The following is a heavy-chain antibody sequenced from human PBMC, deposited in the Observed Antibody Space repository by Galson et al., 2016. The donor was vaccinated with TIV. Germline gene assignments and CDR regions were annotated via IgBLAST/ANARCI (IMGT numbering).Heavy chain of an antibody. V-gene: IGHV3-7*01. Sequence: SLRLSCAASGFTFSNYWMSWVRQAPGKGLEWVANIKHDESEIYYVDSVKGRFSIFRDNAKNSLYLQMGSLRAEDTAVYYCARVSSWYYVDFWGQGTLITVSS. CDR2: IKHDESEI. D-gene: IGHD6-13*01. CDR3: ARVSSWYYVDF. J-gene: IGHJ4*02. CDR1: GFTFSNYW.